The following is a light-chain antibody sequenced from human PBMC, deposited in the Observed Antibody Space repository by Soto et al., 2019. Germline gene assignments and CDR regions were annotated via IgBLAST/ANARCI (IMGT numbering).Light chain of an antibody. CDR1: STDVGGYNY. CDR2: EVS. CDR3: TSYTSRSTLV. J-gene: IGLJ1*01. Sequence: QSALTQPASVSGSPGQSITISCTGTSTDVGGYNYVSWYQQHPGKAPKLMIYEVSNRPSGVSNRFSGSKSGNTASLTISGLQAGDEADYYCTSYTSRSTLVFGTGTKVTV. V-gene: IGLV2-14*01.